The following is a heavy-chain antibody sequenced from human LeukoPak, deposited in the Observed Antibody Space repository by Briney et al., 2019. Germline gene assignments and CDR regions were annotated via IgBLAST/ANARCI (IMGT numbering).Heavy chain of an antibody. CDR3: ARFSQYYDSPTHYLDY. J-gene: IGHJ4*02. CDR1: GGSISSYY. V-gene: IGHV4-34*01. Sequence: SETLSLTCTVSGGSISSYYWSWIRQPPGKGLEWIGEINHSGSINYNPSLKTRLTISVDTSKNQFSLRLNSVTAADTAVYYCARFSQYYDSPTHYLDYWGQGILVTVSS. CDR2: INHSGSI. D-gene: IGHD2/OR15-2a*01.